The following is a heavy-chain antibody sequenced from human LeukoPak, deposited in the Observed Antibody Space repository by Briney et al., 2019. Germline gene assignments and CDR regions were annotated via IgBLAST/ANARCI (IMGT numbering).Heavy chain of an antibody. CDR2: ISGSGGST. CDR1: GFTFSSYA. J-gene: IGHJ4*02. CDR3: AGSGSSRDGFPGRFSY. D-gene: IGHD5-24*01. V-gene: IGHV3-23*01. Sequence: GGSLRLSCAASGFTFSSYAMSWVRQAPGKGLEWVSAISGSGGSTYYADSVKGRFTISRDISKNTLYLQMNSLRAEDTAVYYCAGSGSSRDGFPGRFSYWGQGTLVTVSS.